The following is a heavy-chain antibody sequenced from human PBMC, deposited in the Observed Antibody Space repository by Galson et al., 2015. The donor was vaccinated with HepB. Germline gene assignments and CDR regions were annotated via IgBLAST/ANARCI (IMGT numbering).Heavy chain of an antibody. Sequence: QSGAEVTKPGESLKISCKGSGSSFTSYWIGWVRQMPGKGLEWMGIIYPGDSDTRYSPSFQGQVTISADKSISTAYLQWSSLKASDTAMYYCARQEKVPTARGYYYYYMDVWGKGTTVTVSS. CDR1: GSSFTSYW. D-gene: IGHD2-2*01. CDR3: ARQEKVPTARGYYYYYMDV. V-gene: IGHV5-51*01. CDR2: IYPGDSDT. J-gene: IGHJ6*03.